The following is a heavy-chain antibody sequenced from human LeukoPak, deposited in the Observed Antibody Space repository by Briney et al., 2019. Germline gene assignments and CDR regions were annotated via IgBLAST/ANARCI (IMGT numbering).Heavy chain of an antibody. D-gene: IGHD3-22*01. CDR3: ARGRRVYYDSSGYYGDY. J-gene: IGHJ4*02. Sequence: TEGFMILSCAAAGFTFSSYSMNWVRQAPGEGLEWVSSIRSSSSYIYYADSVEGRSTISRDNTKTSLYLQMNSLRAEDTAVYYCARGRRVYYDSSGYYGDYWGQGTLVTVSS. V-gene: IGHV3-21*01. CDR2: IRSSSSYI. CDR1: GFTFSSYS.